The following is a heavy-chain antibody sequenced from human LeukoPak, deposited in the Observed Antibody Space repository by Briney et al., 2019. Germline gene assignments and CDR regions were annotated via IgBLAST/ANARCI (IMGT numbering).Heavy chain of an antibody. Sequence: PGGSLRLSCAASGFTFSNYALSWVRQAPGKGLEWVSGISGSGGSTYYADSVKGRFTISRDNSKNTLSLQMNSLRGEDTAVYYCARGIDEWLYLNYWGQGALVTVSS. D-gene: IGHD3-3*01. V-gene: IGHV3-23*01. J-gene: IGHJ4*02. CDR1: GFTFSNYA. CDR2: ISGSGGST. CDR3: ARGIDEWLYLNY.